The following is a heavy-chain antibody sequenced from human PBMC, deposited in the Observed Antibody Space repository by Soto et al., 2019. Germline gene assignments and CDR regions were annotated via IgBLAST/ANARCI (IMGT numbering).Heavy chain of an antibody. J-gene: IGHJ4*02. V-gene: IGHV1-3*01. CDR3: ARDGAGPQWFDY. Sequence: ASVKVSCKASGYTFTSYAMHWVRQAPGQRLEWMGWINAGNGNTKYSQKFQGRVTITRDTSASTAYMELSSLRSEDTAVYYCARDGAGPQWFDYWGQGTLVTVSS. CDR2: INAGNGNT. CDR1: GYTFTSYA. D-gene: IGHD6-19*01.